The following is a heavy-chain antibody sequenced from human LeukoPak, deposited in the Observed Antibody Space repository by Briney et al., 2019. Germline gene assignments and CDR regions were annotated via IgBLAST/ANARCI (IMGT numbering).Heavy chain of an antibody. CDR1: GLTFSGSD. Sequence: GGSLRLSCTASGLTFSGSDMHWVRQASGKGLEWVGRIRSKTNNYATAYAASVRGRFTISRDDSKNTAYLQMNSLKTEDTAIYYCTRVYSSAYGSFDIWGQGTLVTVSS. D-gene: IGHD6-19*01. CDR3: TRVYSSAYGSFDI. V-gene: IGHV3-73*01. J-gene: IGHJ3*02. CDR2: IRSKTNNYAT.